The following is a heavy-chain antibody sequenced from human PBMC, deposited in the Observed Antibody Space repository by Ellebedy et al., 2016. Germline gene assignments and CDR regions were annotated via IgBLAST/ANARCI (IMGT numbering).Heavy chain of an antibody. Sequence: GESLKISXAASGFTFDGYWMQWVRQAPGKGLVWVSRIDNDGSFTTYADSVKGRFTISRDNAKNTLYLQVNSLGAEDTAVYFCARNSGGSGKLPLGFWGQGTQVTVSS. V-gene: IGHV3-74*03. CDR2: IDNDGSFT. CDR1: GFTFDGYW. D-gene: IGHD3-10*01. J-gene: IGHJ4*02. CDR3: ARNSGGSGKLPLGF.